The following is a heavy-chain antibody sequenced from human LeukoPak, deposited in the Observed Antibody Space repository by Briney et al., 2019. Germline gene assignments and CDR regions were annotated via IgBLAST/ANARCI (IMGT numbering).Heavy chain of an antibody. D-gene: IGHD5-12*01. J-gene: IGHJ6*03. CDR3: AGEMKWLRIYYMDV. Sequence: PSETLSLTCAVYGGSFSGYYWSWIRQPPGKGLEWIGEINHSGSTNYNPSLKSRVTISVDTSKNQFSLKLSSVTAADTAVYYCAGEMKWLRIYYMDVWGKGTTVTVSS. V-gene: IGHV4-34*01. CDR1: GGSFSGYY. CDR2: INHSGST.